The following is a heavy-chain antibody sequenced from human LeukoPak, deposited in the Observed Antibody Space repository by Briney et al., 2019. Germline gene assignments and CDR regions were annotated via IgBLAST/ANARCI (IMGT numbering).Heavy chain of an antibody. CDR3: ARTYRNGAKFCSVY. Sequence: GGSLRLSCAASGFTFSNYWINWVRQAPGKGLEWVANINQDGSEKYYVDSVKGRFTISRDNAKDSLYLQMSSLRAEDTAVYYCARTYRNGAKFCSVYWGQGTLVTVSS. D-gene: IGHD2/OR15-2a*01. J-gene: IGHJ4*02. CDR1: GFTFSNYW. V-gene: IGHV3-7*01. CDR2: INQDGSEK.